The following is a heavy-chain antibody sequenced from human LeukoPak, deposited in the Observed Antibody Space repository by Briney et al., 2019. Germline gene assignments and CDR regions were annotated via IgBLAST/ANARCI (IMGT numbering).Heavy chain of an antibody. V-gene: IGHV3-23*01. CDR2: ISGSGGST. Sequence: GGSLRLSCAASGFTFSSYATSWVRQAPGKGLEWVSAISGSGGSTYYADSVKGRFTISRDNSKNTLYLQMNSLRAEDTAVYYCAKGMVRGVSPYHWGQGTLVTVSS. CDR1: GFTFSSYA. J-gene: IGHJ4*02. D-gene: IGHD3-10*01. CDR3: AKGMVRGVSPYH.